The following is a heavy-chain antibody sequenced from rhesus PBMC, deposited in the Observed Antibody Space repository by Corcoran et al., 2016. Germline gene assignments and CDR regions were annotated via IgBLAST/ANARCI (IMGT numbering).Heavy chain of an antibody. V-gene: IGHV1-111*02. CDR2: VDPEVGEA. CDR1: GYTFTDFY. J-gene: IGHJ4*01. Sequence: EVQLVQSGTEVKKPGASGKISCKASGYTFTDFYLHWVRQAPGKGLEWMGRVDPEVGEAIHAQMFLDRVTITADTSTDTAYMELSSLRSEDTAVYHCATGGGWGQGVLVTVSS. CDR3: ATGGG.